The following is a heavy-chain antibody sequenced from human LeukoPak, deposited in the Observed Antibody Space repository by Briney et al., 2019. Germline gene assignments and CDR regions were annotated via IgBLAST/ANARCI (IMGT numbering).Heavy chain of an antibody. J-gene: IGHJ4*02. CDR1: GFTFSSYA. V-gene: IGHV3-23*01. Sequence: GGSLRLSCVASGFTFSSYAVSWVRQAPGKGLEWVSVISGSGGSTYYADSVKGRFTIPRDKSKNTLYLQMNSLRDEDTAVYYCAKLAAGSWTDHWGQGTLVTVSS. CDR3: AKLAAGSWTDH. CDR2: ISGSGGST. D-gene: IGHD6-13*01.